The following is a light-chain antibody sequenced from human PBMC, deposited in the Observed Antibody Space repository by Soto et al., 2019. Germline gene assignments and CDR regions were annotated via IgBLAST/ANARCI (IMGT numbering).Light chain of an antibody. CDR2: GAS. V-gene: IGKV3-15*01. CDR1: QSVSSN. J-gene: IGKJ2*01. Sequence: EIVMTQSPGTLSVSPGERATLSCRASQSVSSNLAWYQQRPGQAPRLLIYGASTRATGIPARFSGSGSGTEFTLTISSLQSEDFAVYYCQQYVNWPPAYTFGQGTKLEIK. CDR3: QQYVNWPPAYT.